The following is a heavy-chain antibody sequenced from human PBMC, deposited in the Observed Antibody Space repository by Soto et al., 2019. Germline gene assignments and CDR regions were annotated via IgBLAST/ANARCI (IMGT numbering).Heavy chain of an antibody. CDR2: IIPIFGTT. CDR3: ARDRDHTYDY. V-gene: IGHV1-69*01. J-gene: IGHJ4*02. Sequence: QVQLVQSGAEVKKPGSSVKVSCKASGGTFSSFAISWVRQAPGQGLEWMGGIIPIFGTTNYAQKFQGRVTITADESTSPAYMDVTTLRSADTAVYYCARDRDHTYDYWGQGTLVTVSS. CDR1: GGTFSSFA.